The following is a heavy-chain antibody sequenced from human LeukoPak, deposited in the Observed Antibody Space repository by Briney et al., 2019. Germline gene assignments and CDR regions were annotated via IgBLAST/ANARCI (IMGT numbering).Heavy chain of an antibody. V-gene: IGHV1-46*01. CDR2: ISPSGGST. J-gene: IGHJ3*02. Sequence: WASVKVSCKAFGYTFTSNYMHWVRQAPGQGPEWMGVISPSGGSTTYAQKFQGRVTLTRDMSTSTDYLELSSLRSEDTAVYYCAREMLSAFDIWGQGTMVTVSS. D-gene: IGHD3-10*02. CDR1: GYTFTSNY. CDR3: AREMLSAFDI.